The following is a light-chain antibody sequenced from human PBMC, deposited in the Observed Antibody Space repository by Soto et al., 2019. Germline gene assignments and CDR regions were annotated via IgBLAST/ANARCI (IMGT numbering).Light chain of an antibody. V-gene: IGKV1-5*03. CDR2: QAS. CDR1: QSISRQ. CDR3: RQYQSYWT. Sequence: DIQMTQSPSTLSASVGDRVSITCRASQSISRQLAWYQQKPGKAPNLLIYQASNLETGVPSRFTGSGSVTEFTLTISSLQPDDLATYYCRQYQSYWTFGQGTKVEVK. J-gene: IGKJ1*01.